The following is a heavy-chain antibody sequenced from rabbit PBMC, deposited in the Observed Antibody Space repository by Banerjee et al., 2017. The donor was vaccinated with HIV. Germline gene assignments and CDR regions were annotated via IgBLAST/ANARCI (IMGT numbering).Heavy chain of an antibody. D-gene: IGHD4-1*01. CDR1: GIDFSSSYY. CDR3: ARGDYSSGWGNL. Sequence: QSLEESGGDLVKPGASLTLTCTASGIDFSSSYYICWVRQAPGKGLEWIACIYAGSSGTTYYASWAKGRFTISKTSSTTVTLQMTSLTAADTATYFCARGDYSSGWGNLWGPGTLVTVS. J-gene: IGHJ4*01. V-gene: IGHV1S40*01. CDR2: IYAGSSGTT.